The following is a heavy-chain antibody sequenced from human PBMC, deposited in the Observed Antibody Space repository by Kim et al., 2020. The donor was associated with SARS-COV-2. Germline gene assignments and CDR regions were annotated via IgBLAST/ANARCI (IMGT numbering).Heavy chain of an antibody. V-gene: IGHV3-30-3*01. CDR3: ARGRDVDIVTTDFD. D-gene: IGHD5-12*01. CDR2: ISYDGSNK. Sequence: GSLRLSCAASGFIFSSFVMHWVRQAPGKGLEWVAIISYDGSNKHCADSVKGRFTISRDNPKNTLYLQMNSLRVEDTAVYYCARGRDVDIVTTDFDWGQGTLVTVSS. J-gene: IGHJ4*02. CDR1: GFIFSSFV.